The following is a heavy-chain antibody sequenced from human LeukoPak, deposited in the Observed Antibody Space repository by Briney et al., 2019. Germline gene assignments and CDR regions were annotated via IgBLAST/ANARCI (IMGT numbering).Heavy chain of an antibody. CDR3: ARDYYDSSGYAEYFLH. J-gene: IGHJ1*01. V-gene: IGHV1-18*01. CDR2: ISAYNGNT. D-gene: IGHD3-22*01. CDR1: GYTFTNYG. Sequence: ASVKVSCKASGYTFTNYGISWVRQAPGQGLEWMGWISAYNGNTNYAQKLQGRVTMTTDTSTSTAYMELRSLRSDDTAVYYCARDYYDSSGYAEYFLHWGQGTLVTVSS.